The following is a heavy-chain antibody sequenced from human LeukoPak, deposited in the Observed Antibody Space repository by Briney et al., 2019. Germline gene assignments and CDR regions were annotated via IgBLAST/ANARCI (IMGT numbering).Heavy chain of an antibody. CDR2: INPTSGGT. Sequence: ASVKVSCKASGYTFTSYYIHWVRQAPGQGLEWMGWINPTSGGTNYAQKFQGRVTMTRDASIRTAYMELRRMRSDDAAVYYCARHVGYSNWFDPWGQGTLVTVSS. V-gene: IGHV1-2*02. J-gene: IGHJ5*02. CDR1: GYTFTSYY. D-gene: IGHD2-15*01. CDR3: ARHVGYSNWFDP.